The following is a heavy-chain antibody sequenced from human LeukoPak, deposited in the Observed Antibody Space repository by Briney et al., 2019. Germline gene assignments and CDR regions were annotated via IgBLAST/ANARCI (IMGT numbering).Heavy chain of an antibody. D-gene: IGHD1-26*01. CDR1: GGSISSGDYY. Sequence: SETLSLTCTVSGGSISSGDYYWSWIRQPPGKGLEWIGYIYYSGSTYYNPSLKSRVTISVDTSKNQFSLKLSSATAADTAVYYCARDNQSKVGALDYWGQGTLVTVSS. J-gene: IGHJ4*02. V-gene: IGHV4-30-4*08. CDR3: ARDNQSKVGALDY. CDR2: IYYSGST.